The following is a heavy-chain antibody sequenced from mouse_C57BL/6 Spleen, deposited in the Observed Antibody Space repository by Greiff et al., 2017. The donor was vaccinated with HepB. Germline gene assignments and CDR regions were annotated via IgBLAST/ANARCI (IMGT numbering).Heavy chain of an antibody. D-gene: IGHD2-10*01. CDR2: IYPGDGDT. V-gene: IGHV1-82*01. CDR3: ARWLSYSYAMDY. J-gene: IGHJ4*01. CDR1: GYAFSSSW. Sequence: VQLQQSGPELVKPGASVKISCKASGYAFSSSWMNWVKQRPGKGLEWIGRIYPGDGDTNYNGKFKGKATLTADKSSSTAYMQLSSLTSEDSAVYFCARWLSYSYAMDYWGQGTSVTVAS.